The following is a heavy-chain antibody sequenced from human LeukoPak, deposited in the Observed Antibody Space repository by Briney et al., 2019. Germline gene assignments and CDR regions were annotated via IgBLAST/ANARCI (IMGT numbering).Heavy chain of an antibody. V-gene: IGHV4-59*08. CDR2: IYYSGST. Sequence: KTSETLSLTCTVSGXSISSHYWSWIRQPPGKGLEWIAYIYYSGSTNYNPSLQSRVTISVDTSKNQLSLKVSSVTAADTAVYYCARHMSSGTYPMDVWGQGTTVTVSS. D-gene: IGHD1-26*01. J-gene: IGHJ6*02. CDR3: ARHMSSGTYPMDV. CDR1: GXSISSHY.